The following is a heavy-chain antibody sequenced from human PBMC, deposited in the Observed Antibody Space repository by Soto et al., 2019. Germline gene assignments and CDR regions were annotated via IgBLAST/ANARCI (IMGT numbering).Heavy chain of an antibody. J-gene: IGHJ4*02. CDR2: IYYSGST. D-gene: IGHD6-13*01. Sequence: SETLSLPCTVSGGSISSYYWSWVRQPPGKGLEWIGYIYYSGSTNYNPSLKSRVTISVDTSKNQFSLKLSSVTAADTAVYYCARGEDSSWYYFDYWGQGTLVTVSS. CDR1: GGSISSYY. V-gene: IGHV4-59*01. CDR3: ARGEDSSWYYFDY.